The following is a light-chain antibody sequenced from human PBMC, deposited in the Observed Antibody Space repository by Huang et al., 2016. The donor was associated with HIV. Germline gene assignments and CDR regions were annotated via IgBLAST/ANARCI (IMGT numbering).Light chain of an antibody. V-gene: IGKV2-28*01. CDR1: KSLLHSNGQHY. CDR2: LGS. CDR3: MQSIQTQYT. Sequence: DIVMTQSPVSLPVTPGEPALISCRDNKSLLHSNGQHYLEWYLQKPGQSPQLLIYLGSNRASGVPDRISACGVGTDFTLIITRVEAADVGIYYCMQSIQTQYTVGPGTRVDL. J-gene: IGKJ3*01.